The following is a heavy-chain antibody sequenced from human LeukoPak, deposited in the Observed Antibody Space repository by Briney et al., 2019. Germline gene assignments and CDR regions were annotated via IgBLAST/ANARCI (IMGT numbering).Heavy chain of an antibody. Sequence: TGGSLRLSCAASRFTFNDYGMSWVRQAPGKGLEWVSSINWNGDSTVYTDSLKGRFTISRDNAKNSLYLQMNSLRVEDTAFYYCARNFGGGDRSGPYYWGQGTLVTVSS. CDR1: RFTFNDYG. V-gene: IGHV3-20*04. CDR2: INWNGDST. J-gene: IGHJ4*02. D-gene: IGHD3-22*01. CDR3: ARNFGGGDRSGPYY.